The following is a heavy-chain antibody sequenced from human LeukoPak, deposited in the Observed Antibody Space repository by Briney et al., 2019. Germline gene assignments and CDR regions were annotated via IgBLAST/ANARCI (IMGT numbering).Heavy chain of an antibody. D-gene: IGHD6-25*01. Sequence: SVNVSCKASGGTFSNYAISWVRQAPGQGLEWLGGIIPMFGTANYAQKFQGRVTITTDEATTTAYMELISLRSEDTAVYYCVRRQALRGRHRAFDPWGQGTLVTVTS. CDR3: VRRQALRGRHRAFDP. V-gene: IGHV1-69*05. CDR2: IIPMFGTA. CDR1: GGTFSNYA. J-gene: IGHJ5*02.